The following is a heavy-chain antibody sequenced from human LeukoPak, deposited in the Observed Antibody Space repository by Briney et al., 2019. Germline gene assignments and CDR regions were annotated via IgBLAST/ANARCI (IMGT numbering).Heavy chain of an antibody. CDR2: INPSGGST. CDR1: GYTFPSYY. V-gene: IGHV1-46*01. Sequence: ASVKVSCKASGYTFPSYYIHWVRQAPGQGLEWMGLINPSGGSTTYAQRFQGTVTMTRDTSTSTVYMELSSLRSEDTAVYYCARDVVPIRGYSHGPNGGWFDPWGQGTLVTVSS. CDR3: ARDVVPIRGYSHGPNGGWFDP. D-gene: IGHD5-18*01. J-gene: IGHJ5*02.